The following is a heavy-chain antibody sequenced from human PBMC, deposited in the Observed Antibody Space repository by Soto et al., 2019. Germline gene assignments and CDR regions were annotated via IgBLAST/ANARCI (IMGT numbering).Heavy chain of an antibody. CDR1: GFTFSSYA. Sequence: PGGSLRLSCAASGFTFSSYAMSWVRQPPGKGLEWVSAIIGSGGSTYYADSVKGRFTISRDNSKNTLYLQMNSLRAEDTAVYYCSKGPVKLYSSSWYRGGMDVWGQGTTVTVSS. D-gene: IGHD6-13*01. J-gene: IGHJ6*02. CDR3: SKGPVKLYSSSWYRGGMDV. V-gene: IGHV3-23*01. CDR2: IIGSGGST.